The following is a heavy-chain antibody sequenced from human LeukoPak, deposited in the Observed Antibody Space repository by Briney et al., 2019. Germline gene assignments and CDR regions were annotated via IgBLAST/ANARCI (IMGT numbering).Heavy chain of an antibody. CDR2: IRYDGSSK. CDR1: GFTFSTYG. Sequence: GGSLRLSCAASGFTFSTYGMHWVRQAPGKGLEWVAFIRYDGSSKYYADSVKGRCTISRDNSKNTLFVEMNSLRADDTAVYYCARDRRDYYYYMDVWGKGTTVTVSS. J-gene: IGHJ6*03. CDR3: ARDRRDYYYYMDV. V-gene: IGHV3-30*02.